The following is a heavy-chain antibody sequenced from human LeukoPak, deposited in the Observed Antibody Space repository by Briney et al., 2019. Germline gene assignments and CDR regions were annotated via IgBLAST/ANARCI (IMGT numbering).Heavy chain of an antibody. V-gene: IGHV3-23*01. Sequence: GGSLRLSCAASGFTFSSYAMSWVRQAPGKGLEWVSVISGSGGSTYYADSVKGRFTISRDNSKNTLYLQMNSLRAEDTAVYYCAKDYRGQDSLFDYWGQGTLVIVSS. CDR2: ISGSGGST. CDR1: GFTFSSYA. J-gene: IGHJ4*02. D-gene: IGHD3-10*01. CDR3: AKDYRGQDSLFDY.